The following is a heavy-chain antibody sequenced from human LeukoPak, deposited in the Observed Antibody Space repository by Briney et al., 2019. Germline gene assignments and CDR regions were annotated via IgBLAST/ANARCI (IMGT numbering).Heavy chain of an antibody. J-gene: IGHJ4*02. D-gene: IGHD1-26*01. Sequence: GGSLRLSXAASGFTFSSYSMNWVRQAPGEGLEWVSSISSSSSYIYYADSVKGRFTISRDNAKNSLYLQMNSLRAEDTAVYYCAREDGIKWELLGYFDYWGQGTLVTVSS. CDR1: GFTFSSYS. CDR2: ISSSSSYI. V-gene: IGHV3-21*01. CDR3: AREDGIKWELLGYFDY.